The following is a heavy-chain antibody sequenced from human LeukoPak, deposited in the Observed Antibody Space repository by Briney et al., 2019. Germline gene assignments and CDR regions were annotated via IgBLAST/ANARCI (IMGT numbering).Heavy chain of an antibody. CDR2: IRNRADGGTP. CDR3: TRDPPTRY. V-gene: IGHV3-49*03. J-gene: IGHJ4*02. CDR1: GFTFRDYT. D-gene: IGHD1-26*01. Sequence: PGRSLRLSCTASGFTFRDYTMTWIRQATGKGLEWVGFIRNRADGGTPEYAASVKGRFTISRDDSKSIAYLQMNSLRTDDTAVYYCTRDPPTRYWGQGTLVSVSS.